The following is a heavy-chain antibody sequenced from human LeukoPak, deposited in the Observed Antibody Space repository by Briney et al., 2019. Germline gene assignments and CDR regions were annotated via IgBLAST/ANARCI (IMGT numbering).Heavy chain of an antibody. CDR3: ARGVYIAAAQYGY. Sequence: PSETLSLTCTVSGGSISNYYWSWIRQPPGKGLEWIGYIYYSGTTNYNPSLKSRGTISVDTSKNQFSLKLNPVTAADTAVYYCARGVYIAAAQYGYWGQGTLVTVSS. J-gene: IGHJ4*02. V-gene: IGHV4-59*01. D-gene: IGHD6-13*01. CDR2: IYYSGTT. CDR1: GGSISNYY.